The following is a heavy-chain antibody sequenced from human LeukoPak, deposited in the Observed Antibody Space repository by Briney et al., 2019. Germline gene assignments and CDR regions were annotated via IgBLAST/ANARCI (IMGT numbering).Heavy chain of an antibody. Sequence: GGSLRLSCAASAFTFSNAWMNWVRQAPGKGLEWVGRIKSKTDGGTTDYAAPVKGRFTISRDDSKNTLYLQMNSLKTEDTAVYYCTTEERVSSGYCSGGSCYIDYWGQGTLVTVPS. CDR1: AFTFSNAW. CDR2: IKSKTDGGTT. CDR3: TTEERVSSGYCSGGSCYIDY. D-gene: IGHD2-15*01. J-gene: IGHJ4*02. V-gene: IGHV3-15*01.